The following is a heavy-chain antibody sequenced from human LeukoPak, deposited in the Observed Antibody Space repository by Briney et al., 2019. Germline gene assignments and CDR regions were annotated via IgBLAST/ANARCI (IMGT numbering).Heavy chain of an antibody. CDR1: GFTFSSYA. J-gene: IGHJ4*02. CDR3: AKEESPYDYVWGSYRSSGGPFDY. CDR2: ISGSGGST. D-gene: IGHD3-16*02. Sequence: GGSLRLSCAASGFTFSSYAMSWVRQAPGEGLEWVSAISGSGGSTYYADSVKGRFTISRDNSKNTLYLQMNSLRAEDTAVYYCAKEESPYDYVWGSYRSSGGPFDYWGQGTLVTVSS. V-gene: IGHV3-23*01.